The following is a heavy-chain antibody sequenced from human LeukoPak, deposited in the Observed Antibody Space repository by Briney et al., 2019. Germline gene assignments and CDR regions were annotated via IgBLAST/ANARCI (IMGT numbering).Heavy chain of an antibody. V-gene: IGHV3-7*01. J-gene: IGHJ4*02. Sequence: GGSLRLSCAVPASIFRSNWLSWVRQAPGKGLEWVANIRHDGNEKYYVDSVKGRFTISRDNAKDSLYLQMNSLRVEDTAVYYCARGGSRQYNFWGQGTLVTVSS. D-gene: IGHD5-18*01. CDR2: IRHDGNEK. CDR3: ARGGSRQYNF. CDR1: ASIFRSNW.